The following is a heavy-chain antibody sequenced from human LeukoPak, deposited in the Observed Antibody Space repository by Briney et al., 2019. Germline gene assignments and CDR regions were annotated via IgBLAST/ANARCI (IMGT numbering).Heavy chain of an antibody. CDR2: ISAYNGNT. V-gene: IGHV1-18*01. J-gene: IGHJ4*02. Sequence: ASVKVSCKASGYTFTSYGISWVRQAPGQGLEWMGWISAYNGNTNYAQKLQGRVTITTDESTSTAYMELSSLRSEDTAVYYCASPYYDILTGYYEMGYYFDYWGQGTLVTVSS. D-gene: IGHD3-9*01. CDR1: GYTFTSYG. CDR3: ASPYYDILTGYYEMGYYFDY.